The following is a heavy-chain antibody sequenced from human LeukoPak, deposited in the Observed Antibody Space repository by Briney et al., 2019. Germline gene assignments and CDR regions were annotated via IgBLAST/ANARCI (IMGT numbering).Heavy chain of an antibody. CDR1: GFTFKFYA. CDR2: ITGDASVT. D-gene: IGHD6-13*01. CDR3: AKAYSSSLYGDAFHI. Sequence: GGSLRLSCAGSGFTFKFYAMTWVRQAPGKGLEWASGITGDASVTYDADSVKGRFNISRDNSKNTLYLQLNSLRVEDTAVYYCAKAYSSSLYGDAFHIWSQGTKVTVSP. J-gene: IGHJ3*02. V-gene: IGHV3-23*01.